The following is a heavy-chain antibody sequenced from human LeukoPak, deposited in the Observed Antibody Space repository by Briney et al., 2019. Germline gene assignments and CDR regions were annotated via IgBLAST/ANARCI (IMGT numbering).Heavy chain of an antibody. D-gene: IGHD3-16*01. V-gene: IGHV5-51*01. J-gene: IGHJ6*02. CDR3: ARHVDDPRSRMDV. CDR2: IYPGDSAT. Sequence: GESLKISCKGSGYRFTTYWIGWVRQMPGKGLEYMGVIYPGDSATRYSPSFQGQVTISVDKSISTAYLQCSRLKASDTAIFYCARHVDDPRSRMDVWGQGTTVTVSS. CDR1: GYRFTTYW.